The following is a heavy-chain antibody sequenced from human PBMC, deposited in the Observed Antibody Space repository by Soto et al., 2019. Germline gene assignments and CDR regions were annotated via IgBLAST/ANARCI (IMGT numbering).Heavy chain of an antibody. D-gene: IGHD5-18*01. Sequence: QVQLQESGPGLVKPSQTLSLTCTVSGGSISSGGYYWSWIRQHPGKGLEWIGYIYYSGSTYYNPSLKSRVTISVDTSKNQFSLKLSSVTAADTAVYYCARDNIGTAMVTQYYFDYWGQGTLVTVSS. J-gene: IGHJ4*02. CDR3: ARDNIGTAMVTQYYFDY. V-gene: IGHV4-31*03. CDR1: GGSISSGGYY. CDR2: IYYSGST.